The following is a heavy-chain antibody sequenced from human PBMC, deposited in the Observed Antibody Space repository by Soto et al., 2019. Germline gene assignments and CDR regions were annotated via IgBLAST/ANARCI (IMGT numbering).Heavy chain of an antibody. Sequence: SSVKVSCKASGGTLSTNAISWVRQAPGQGLEWMGAIIPMFGSPKYAQKFLGRVTITADNPTSTIYMEMISLTSADTAVYYCARGGFVDGLYNAMDAWGQVTTLTVSS. CDR2: IIPMFGSP. CDR3: ARGGFVDGLYNAMDA. V-gene: IGHV1-69*06. J-gene: IGHJ6*02. D-gene: IGHD2-8*01. CDR1: GGTLSTNA.